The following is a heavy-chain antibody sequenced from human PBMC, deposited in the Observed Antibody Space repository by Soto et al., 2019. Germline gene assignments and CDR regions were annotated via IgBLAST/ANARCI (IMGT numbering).Heavy chain of an antibody. D-gene: IGHD2-2*02. Sequence: QVQLQQWGAGLLKPSETLSLTCAVYGGSFSGYYWSWIRQPPGKGLEWIGEINHSGSTNYNPSLKSRVTISVDTSKNQFSLKLSSVTAADTAVYYCARGPQIIVVVPAAIPNFDYWGQGTLVTVSS. J-gene: IGHJ4*02. CDR1: GGSFSGYY. V-gene: IGHV4-34*01. CDR2: INHSGST. CDR3: ARGPQIIVVVPAAIPNFDY.